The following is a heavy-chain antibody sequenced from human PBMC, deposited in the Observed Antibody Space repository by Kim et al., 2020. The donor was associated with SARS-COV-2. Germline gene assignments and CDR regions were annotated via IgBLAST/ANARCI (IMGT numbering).Heavy chain of an antibody. V-gene: IGHV3-53*01. CDR3: ARDLYYYGMDV. J-gene: IGHJ6*02. Sequence: TSYADSVKGRFTISRDNSKNTLYLQMNSLRAEDTAVYYCARDLYYYGMDVWGQGTTVTVSS. CDR2: T.